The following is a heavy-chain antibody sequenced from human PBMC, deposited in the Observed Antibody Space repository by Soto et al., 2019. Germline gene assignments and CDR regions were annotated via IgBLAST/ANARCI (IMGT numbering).Heavy chain of an antibody. D-gene: IGHD2-21*01. J-gene: IGHJ4*02. CDR2: VHHSGTT. Sequence: PSETLSLTCAVAGGSIRRGSNQWGWIRQAPGKGLEWIGSVHHSGTTYYNPSVKSRVTISVDTSNNHFSLRLISVTAADTAVYYCAAHTEDPAAYYRYYFEYWGQGALVTVSS. CDR3: AAHTEDPAAYYRYYFEY. CDR1: GGSIRRGSNQ. V-gene: IGHV4-39*01.